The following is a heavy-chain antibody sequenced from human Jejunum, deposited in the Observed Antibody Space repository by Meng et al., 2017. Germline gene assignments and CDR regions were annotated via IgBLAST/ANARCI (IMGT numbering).Heavy chain of an antibody. Sequence: GGSLRLSCAASGFTFSDYYLAWFRQAPGKGLEWVSSISGSGTDYEDSVKGRFTISRDNSKNTLYLQLNSLRAEDTAVYYCVKDLVVVKGLDAFGIWGQGTMVTVSS. CDR2: ISGSGT. J-gene: IGHJ3*02. CDR3: VKDLVVVKGLDAFGI. D-gene: IGHD2-2*01. V-gene: IGHV3-23*01. CDR1: GFTFSDYY.